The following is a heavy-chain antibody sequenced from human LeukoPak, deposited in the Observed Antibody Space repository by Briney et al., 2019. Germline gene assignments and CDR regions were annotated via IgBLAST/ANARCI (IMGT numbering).Heavy chain of an antibody. J-gene: IGHJ5*02. CDR3: ARLPTGYPNWFDP. V-gene: IGHV4-61*01. Sequence: SETLSLTCTVSGGSVSSGSYYWNWIRQPPGKGLEWIGYIYYSGSTDYNPSLKSRVTISVDTSKNQFFLKLSSVTAADTAVYYCARLPTGYPNWFDPWGQGSLVTVSS. CDR1: GGSVSSGSYY. CDR2: IYYSGST. D-gene: IGHD3-9*01.